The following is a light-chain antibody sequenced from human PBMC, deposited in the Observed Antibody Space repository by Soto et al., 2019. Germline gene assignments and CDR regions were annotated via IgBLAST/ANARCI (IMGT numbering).Light chain of an antibody. Sequence: EIVLTQSPGTLSLSPRGRVTLSCRASQSVSNNLVWYQKKPGQAPRLVXYGSSIRATGIPARFSGSGSGTEFTLTISSLQSEDFAVYYCQQHNNWPPITFGQGTRLEIK. V-gene: IGKV3-15*01. J-gene: IGKJ5*01. CDR1: QSVSNN. CDR2: GSS. CDR3: QQHNNWPPIT.